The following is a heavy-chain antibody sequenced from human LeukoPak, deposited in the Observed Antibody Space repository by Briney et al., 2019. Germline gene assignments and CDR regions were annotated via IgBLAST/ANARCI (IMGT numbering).Heavy chain of an antibody. J-gene: IGHJ1*01. D-gene: IGHD6-19*01. CDR2: IRQDGGAK. Sequence: GGSLRLSCTASGFIFNDFWMGWVRQAPGEGLEWVANIRQDGGAKNYVDSVKGRFTISRDNAKKSLYLQMNSLRAEDTAVYYCAKAGVGGWDAEYFQHWGQGTLVTVSS. CDR3: AKAGVGGWDAEYFQH. CDR1: GFIFNDFW. V-gene: IGHV3-7*03.